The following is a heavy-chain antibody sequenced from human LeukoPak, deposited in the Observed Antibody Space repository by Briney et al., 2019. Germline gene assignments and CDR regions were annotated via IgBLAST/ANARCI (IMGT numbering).Heavy chain of an antibody. CDR3: AKDILVLGYCSGGSCYPTFDY. CDR2: IRYDGSNK. D-gene: IGHD2-15*01. CDR1: GFTFSSYG. J-gene: IGHJ4*02. Sequence: GGSLRLSCAASGFTFSSYGMHWVRQAPGKGLEWVAFIRYDGSNKYYADSVKGRFTISRDNAKNTLYLQMNSLRAEDTAVYYCAKDILVLGYCSGGSCYPTFDYWGQGTLVTVPS. V-gene: IGHV3-30*02.